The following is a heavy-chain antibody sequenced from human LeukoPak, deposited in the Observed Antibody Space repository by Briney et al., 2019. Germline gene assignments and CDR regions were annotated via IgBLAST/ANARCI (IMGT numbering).Heavy chain of an antibody. CDR3: AREGSDTAMGEHLDY. Sequence: GGSLRLSCAASGFTFSSYGMHWVSQAPGKGLEWVAVISYDGSNKYYADSVKGRFTISRDNSKNTLYLQMNSLRAEDTAVYYCAREGSDTAMGEHLDYWGQGTLVTVSS. D-gene: IGHD5-18*01. CDR1: GFTFSSYG. V-gene: IGHV3-30*03. CDR2: ISYDGSNK. J-gene: IGHJ4*02.